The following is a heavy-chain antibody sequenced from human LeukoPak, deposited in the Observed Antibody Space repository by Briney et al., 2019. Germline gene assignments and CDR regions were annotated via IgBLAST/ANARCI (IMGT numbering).Heavy chain of an antibody. Sequence: SETLSLTCTVSGGSISSSSYYWGWIRQPPGKGLEWIGSIYYSGSTYYNPSLKSRVTISVDTSKNQFSLKLSSVTAADTAVYYCASFLWFGESLFDYWGQGTLVTVSS. CDR2: IYYSGST. D-gene: IGHD3-10*01. CDR3: ASFLWFGESLFDY. CDR1: GGSISSSSYY. J-gene: IGHJ4*02. V-gene: IGHV4-39*07.